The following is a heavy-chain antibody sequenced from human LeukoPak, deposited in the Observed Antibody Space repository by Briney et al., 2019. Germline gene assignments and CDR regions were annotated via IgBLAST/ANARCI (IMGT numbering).Heavy chain of an antibody. CDR3: VVTRTRGDH. V-gene: IGHV3-7*03. Sequence: PGGSLRLSCAASGFTSSNYWMTWVRQAPGKGLEWVANINQDGSDKYYVDSVKGRFSISRDNTKNSLFLQMNSLRAEDTAVYYCVVTRTRGDHWGQGTLVTVSS. CDR1: GFTSSNYW. J-gene: IGHJ4*02. D-gene: IGHD2-21*01. CDR2: INQDGSDK.